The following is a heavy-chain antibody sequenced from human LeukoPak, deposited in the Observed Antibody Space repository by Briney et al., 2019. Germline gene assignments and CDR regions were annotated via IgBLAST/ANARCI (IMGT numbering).Heavy chain of an antibody. Sequence: GESLKISCKASGYGFTDYWIAWVRQMPGKGLEWMGRIDPSDSYSNYSPSFQGHVTMSADKSIGTAYLQWSSLQASDTAMYYCARDLGDSSSCLDYWGQGTLVTVSS. J-gene: IGHJ4*02. CDR2: IDPSDSYS. CDR3: ARDLGDSSSCLDY. V-gene: IGHV5-10-1*01. D-gene: IGHD6-13*01. CDR1: GYGFTDYW.